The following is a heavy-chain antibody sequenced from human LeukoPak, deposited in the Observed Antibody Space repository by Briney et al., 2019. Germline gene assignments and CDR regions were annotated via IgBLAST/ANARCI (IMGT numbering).Heavy chain of an antibody. CDR1: GFTFSSCW. J-gene: IGHJ3*02. D-gene: IGHD6-25*01. Sequence: GGSLRLSCAASGFTFSSCWMHWVRQAPGKGLLCVSRINRDGSDSSYADSVKGRFTISRDNAKNTLYLQMNSLRAEDTAVYYCATVVGGYYPPVDGLDIWGQGTMVTVSS. CDR3: ATVVGGYYPPVDGLDI. V-gene: IGHV3-74*01. CDR2: INRDGSDS.